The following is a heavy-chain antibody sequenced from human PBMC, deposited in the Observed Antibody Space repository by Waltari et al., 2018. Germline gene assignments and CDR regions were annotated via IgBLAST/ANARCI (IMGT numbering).Heavy chain of an antibody. V-gene: IGHV3-23*01. CDR2: ISGSGGST. J-gene: IGHJ4*02. D-gene: IGHD3-9*01. CDR1: GFTFSSYA. Sequence: EVQLLESGGGLVQPGGSLRLSCAASGFTFSSYAMSWVRQAPGRGLEWVSAISGSGGSTYYADSVKGRFTISRDNSKNTLYLQMNSLRAEDTAVYYCAKDTYYDILTGYSPLDYWGQGTLVTVSS. CDR3: AKDTYYDILTGYSPLDY.